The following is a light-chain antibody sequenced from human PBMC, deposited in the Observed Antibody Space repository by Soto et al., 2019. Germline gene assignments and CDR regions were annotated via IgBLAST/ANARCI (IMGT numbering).Light chain of an antibody. J-gene: IGKJ2*01. Sequence: EIVLTQSPATLSLSPGERATLSCRASQSVSIYLAWYQQKPGQAPRLLIYDASSRATGIPARFSGSGSGTDFTLTISSLEPEDFAVYYCQQRYNWPNTFGQGTKLEIK. CDR1: QSVSIY. V-gene: IGKV3-11*01. CDR2: DAS. CDR3: QQRYNWPNT.